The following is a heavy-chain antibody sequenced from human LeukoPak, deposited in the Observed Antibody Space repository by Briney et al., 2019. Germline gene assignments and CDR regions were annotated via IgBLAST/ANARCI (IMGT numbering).Heavy chain of an antibody. D-gene: IGHD7-27*01. J-gene: IGHJ4*02. CDR3: ARVTGDRGGFDY. V-gene: IGHV3-64*01. CDR1: GFTFSNYA. Sequence: LGGSLRLSCAASGFTFSNYAMHWVRQAPGNGLEYVSAISSNAGSKYYANSVKGRFTISRDNSKNTLYLQMGSLSAEDMAIYYCARVTGDRGGFDYWGQGTLVTVSS. CDR2: ISSNAGSK.